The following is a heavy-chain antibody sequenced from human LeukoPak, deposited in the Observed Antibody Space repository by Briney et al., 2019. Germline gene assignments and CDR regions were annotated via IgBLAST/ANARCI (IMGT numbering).Heavy chain of an antibody. V-gene: IGHV3-74*01. D-gene: IGHD1-26*01. CDR2: IDGDGSST. J-gene: IGHJ4*02. CDR1: GFTFSSYS. CDR3: ARSIVGACFDC. Sequence: GGSLRLSCAASGFTFSSYSMNWVRQAPGKGLVWVSRIDGDGSSTNYADSVKGRFTISRDNARNTLYLQMNSLRAEDTAVYYCARSIVGACFDCWGQGTLVTVSS.